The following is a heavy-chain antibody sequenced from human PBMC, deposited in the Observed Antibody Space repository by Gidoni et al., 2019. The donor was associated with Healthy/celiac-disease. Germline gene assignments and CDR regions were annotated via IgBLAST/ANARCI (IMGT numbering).Heavy chain of an antibody. J-gene: IGHJ6*02. CDR2: IRSKAYGGTT. Sequence: EVQLVASGGGLVQPGRSLRLSCTASGFTFGDYAMSWVRQAPGKGLEWVGFIRSKAYGGTTEYAASVKGRFTISRDDSKSIAYLQMNSLKTEDTAVYYCTRVKQVGGYYYYGMDVWGQGTTVTVSS. CDR3: TRVKQVGGYYYYGMDV. D-gene: IGHD1-26*01. V-gene: IGHV3-49*04. CDR1: GFTFGDYA.